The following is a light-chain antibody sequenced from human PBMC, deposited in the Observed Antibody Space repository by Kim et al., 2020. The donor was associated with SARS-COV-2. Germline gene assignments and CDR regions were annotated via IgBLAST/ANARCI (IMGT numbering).Light chain of an antibody. CDR1: QTISTW. J-gene: IGKJ2*01. Sequence: SASIGDRVPITCRASQTISTWLAWYQQKPGKAPNLLIYKASFLESGVPSRFSGSGSGTEFSLTISSLQPDDFATYYCQHYNSYPYTFGQGTKLEI. CDR2: KAS. CDR3: QHYNSYPYT. V-gene: IGKV1-5*03.